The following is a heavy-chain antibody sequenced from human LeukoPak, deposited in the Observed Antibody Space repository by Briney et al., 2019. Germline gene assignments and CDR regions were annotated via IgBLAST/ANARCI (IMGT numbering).Heavy chain of an antibody. CDR3: ARAPLWFGELRYFQH. CDR1: GYTFTSYG. CDR2: ISAYKGNT. V-gene: IGHV1-18*01. J-gene: IGHJ1*01. Sequence: ASVKVSCKASGYTFTSYGISWVRQAPGQGLEWMGWISAYKGNTNYAQKLQGRVTMTTDTSTSTAYMELRSLRSDDTAVYYCARAPLWFGELRYFQHWGQGTLVTVSS. D-gene: IGHD3-10*01.